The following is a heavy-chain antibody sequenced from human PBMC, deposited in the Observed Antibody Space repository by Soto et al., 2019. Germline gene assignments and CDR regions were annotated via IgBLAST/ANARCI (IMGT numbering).Heavy chain of an antibody. J-gene: IGHJ4*02. D-gene: IGHD6-19*01. CDR3: AVTGGEQWPKTKIDY. CDR1: GYTFTSYD. V-gene: IGHV1-8*01. Sequence: ASVKVSCKASGYTFTSYDINWVRQATGQGLEWMGWMNPNSGNTGYAQKFQGRVTMTRNTSISTAYMELSSLRSEDTAVYYCAVTGGEQWPKTKIDYWGQGTLVTVSS. CDR2: MNPNSGNT.